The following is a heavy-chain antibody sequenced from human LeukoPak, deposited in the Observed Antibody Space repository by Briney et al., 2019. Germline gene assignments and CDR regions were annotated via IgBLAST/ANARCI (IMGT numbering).Heavy chain of an antibody. J-gene: IGHJ4*02. D-gene: IGHD4-17*01. CDR2: ILYDGSKE. CDR1: GFTFSNYA. V-gene: IGHV3-30*04. CDR3: ARDHREYNDYAFVSGVLYS. Sequence: RAGGSLRLSCAASGFTFSNYAMHWVRQAPGKGLEWVAIILYDGSKEYYADSVKGRFTISRDNSKNTLYLQMNSLRVEDTAVYYCARDHREYNDYAFVSGVLYSWGQGTLVTVSS.